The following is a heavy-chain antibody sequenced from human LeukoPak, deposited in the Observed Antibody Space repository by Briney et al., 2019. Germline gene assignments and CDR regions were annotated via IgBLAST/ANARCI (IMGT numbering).Heavy chain of an antibody. J-gene: IGHJ4*02. CDR2: ISDSGGST. CDR3: VKAYCSSTSCLFDY. CDR1: GFPFSSYA. D-gene: IGHD2-2*01. Sequence: PGGSLRLSCSASGFPFSSYAMHWVRQAPGKGLKYVSAISDSGGSTYYADSVKGRFTISRDNSKNTLYLQMSSLRAEDTAVYYCVKAYCSSTSCLFDYWGQGTLVTVSS. V-gene: IGHV3-64D*09.